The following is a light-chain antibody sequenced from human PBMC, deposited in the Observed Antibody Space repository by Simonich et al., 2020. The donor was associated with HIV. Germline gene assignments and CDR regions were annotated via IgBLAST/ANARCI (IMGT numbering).Light chain of an antibody. CDR2: SNT. CDR3: AAWDDSLNGV. J-gene: IGLJ2*01. V-gene: IGLV1-44*01. Sequence: QSVLTQPPSASGTPGQRVTISCSGSSSNIGSNTVNWYQQVRGTAPKLLIYSNTQRPSGVPDRFSGSKSGTSASLAISGLQSGDEADYYCAAWDDSLNGVFGGGTRLTVL. CDR1: SSNIGSNT.